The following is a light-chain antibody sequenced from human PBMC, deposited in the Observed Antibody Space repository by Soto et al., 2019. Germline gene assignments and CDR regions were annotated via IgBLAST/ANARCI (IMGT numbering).Light chain of an antibody. J-gene: IGKJ4*01. CDR3: QQYNNWPLT. Sequence: EIVMMQSQATLSVSPGERATLSCRASQSVSSNLAWYPQKPCQAPRLLIYGASTRATGIPARFSGSGSGTEFTLTISSLQSEDFAVYYCQQYNNWPLTFGGGTKVDIK. CDR2: GAS. V-gene: IGKV3-15*01. CDR1: QSVSSN.